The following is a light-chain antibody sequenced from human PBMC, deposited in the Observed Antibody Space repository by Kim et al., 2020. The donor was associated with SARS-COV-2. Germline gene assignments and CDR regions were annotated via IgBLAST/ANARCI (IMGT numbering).Light chain of an antibody. J-gene: IGKJ5*01. V-gene: IGKV3D-15*01. Sequence: EIVMTQSPVTLSVSPGERATLSCRASQSVSSDLAWYQHKPGQAPRLLIYETSTRATDIPARFSGSGSGTEFTLTISSLQSEDFAVYYCQEYHNMITFGQETRLEIK. CDR3: QEYHNMIT. CDR1: QSVSSD. CDR2: ETS.